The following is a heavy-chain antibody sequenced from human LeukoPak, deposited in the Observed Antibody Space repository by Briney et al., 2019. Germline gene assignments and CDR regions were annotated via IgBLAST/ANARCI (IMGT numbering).Heavy chain of an antibody. J-gene: IGHJ3*02. CDR3: ARDRPVLLWFGEPGPLDAFDI. Sequence: ASVKVSCKASGYTFTSYDINWVRQATGQGLEWMGWMNPNSGNTGYAQKFQGRVTMTRNTSISTAYMELSSLRSEDTAVYYCARDRPVLLWFGEPGPLDAFDIWGQGTMVTVSS. CDR2: MNPNSGNT. D-gene: IGHD3-10*01. V-gene: IGHV1-8*01. CDR1: GYTFTSYD.